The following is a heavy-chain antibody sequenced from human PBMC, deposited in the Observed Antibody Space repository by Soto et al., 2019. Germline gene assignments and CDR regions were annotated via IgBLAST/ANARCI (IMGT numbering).Heavy chain of an antibody. CDR1: GFTVSSKY. CDR3: ARGGDYVDY. Sequence: PGGSLRLSCAASGFTVSSKYMSWVRQAPGKGLEWVSVIYSGNSAYYVDSVKGRFTVSRDNSKNTLFLQMNSLRAEDTAMYYCARGGDYVDYWGQGTLVTVSS. CDR2: IYSGNSA. D-gene: IGHD2-15*01. J-gene: IGHJ4*02. V-gene: IGHV3-53*01.